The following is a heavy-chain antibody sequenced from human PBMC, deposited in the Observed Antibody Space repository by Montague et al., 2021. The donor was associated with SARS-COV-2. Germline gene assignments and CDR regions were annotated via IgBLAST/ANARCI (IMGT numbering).Heavy chain of an antibody. V-gene: IGHV4-34*01. J-gene: IGHJ6*02. CDR1: SGSFRGYY. D-gene: IGHD3-10*01. Sequence: SETLSLTCAVSSGSFRGYYWSWIRQPPGKGLEWIGEINHSGSITYNPSLESRVSISVDTSNKQFSLKVTSVTAADTAVYYCARPGAMTVVRGIYKADFSNYGMDVWGQGTTVTVSS. CDR2: INHSGSI. CDR3: ARPGAMTVVRGIYKADFSNYGMDV.